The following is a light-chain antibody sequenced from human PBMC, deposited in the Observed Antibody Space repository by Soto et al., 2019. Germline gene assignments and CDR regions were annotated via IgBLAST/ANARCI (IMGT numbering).Light chain of an antibody. Sequence: QSVLTQPPSASGTPGQRVTISCSGSSSNIGTFSIYWFQQFSGTAPKLLIYKNNQRPAGVPDRFSVSKSGTSASLAISGLRSEDEADYYCTTWDDSLSSWVFGGGTKLTV. CDR2: KNN. J-gene: IGLJ3*02. V-gene: IGLV1-47*01. CDR3: TTWDDSLSSWV. CDR1: SSNIGTFS.